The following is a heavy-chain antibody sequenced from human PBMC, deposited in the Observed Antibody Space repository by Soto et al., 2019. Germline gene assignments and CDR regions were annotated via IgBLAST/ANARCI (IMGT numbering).Heavy chain of an antibody. CDR3: ARSPRYCSGGSCYYSVY. D-gene: IGHD2-15*01. Sequence: ASVKVSCKASGYTFTSYGISWVRQAPGQGLEWMGWISAYNGNTNYAQKLQGRVTMTTDTSTSTAYMELRSLRSDDTAVYYCARSPRYCSGGSCYYSVYRGQGTLVTVSS. J-gene: IGHJ4*02. CDR2: ISAYNGNT. V-gene: IGHV1-18*01. CDR1: GYTFTSYG.